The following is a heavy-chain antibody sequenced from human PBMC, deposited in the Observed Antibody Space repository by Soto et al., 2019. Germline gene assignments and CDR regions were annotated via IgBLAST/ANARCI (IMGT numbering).Heavy chain of an antibody. J-gene: IGHJ6*02. CDR2: ISAYNGNT. V-gene: IGHV1-18*01. D-gene: IGHD6-13*01. Sequence: ASVKVSCKASGYTFTSYGISWVRQAPGQGLEWMGWISAYNGNTNYAQKLQGRVTMTTDTSTCTAYMELRSLRSDDTAVYYCARDLRIAAAGTPYYYYGMDVWGQGTTVNESS. CDR3: ARDLRIAAAGTPYYYYGMDV. CDR1: GYTFTSYG.